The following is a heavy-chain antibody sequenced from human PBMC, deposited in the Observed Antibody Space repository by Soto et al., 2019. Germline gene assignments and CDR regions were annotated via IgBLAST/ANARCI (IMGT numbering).Heavy chain of an antibody. CDR1: GVSLNNGSYY. Sequence: QLQLQESGPGLVKPSESLFLMCTVSGVSLNNGSYYWGWVRQPPGMGLEWIGSISYIGTTYYNPSLKSRVTIYVDPAKNQFSLTLTYVTAADTAMYYCVRQDGDHLFDSWGQGALVTFSS. D-gene: IGHD4-17*01. CDR3: VRQDGDHLFDS. CDR2: ISYIGTT. V-gene: IGHV4-39*01. J-gene: IGHJ5*01.